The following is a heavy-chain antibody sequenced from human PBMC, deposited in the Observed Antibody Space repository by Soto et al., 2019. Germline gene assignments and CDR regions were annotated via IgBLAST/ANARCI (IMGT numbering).Heavy chain of an antibody. CDR1: GFTFSRHW. Sequence: EVQLVESGGGLVQPGGSLRLSCAASGFTFSRHWMTWVRQAPGKGLEWVANIKEDGSQKYYVDSVKGRFTISRDNAKNSVYLQMNSLRAEDTAVYYCARDTYGDYGQVLDYWGQGNLVTVSS. D-gene: IGHD4-17*01. J-gene: IGHJ4*02. CDR3: ARDTYGDYGQVLDY. CDR2: IKEDGSQK. V-gene: IGHV3-7*01.